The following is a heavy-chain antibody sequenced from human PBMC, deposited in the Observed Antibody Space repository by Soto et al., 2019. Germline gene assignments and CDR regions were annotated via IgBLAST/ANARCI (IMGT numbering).Heavy chain of an antibody. CDR2: IDPSDSYT. CDR1: GYSFISYW. V-gene: IGHV5-10-1*01. J-gene: IGHJ5*02. D-gene: IGHD3-16*01. CDR3: ARHEGGLKNWFDP. Sequence: GESLKISCKGSGYSFISYWIGWVRQMPGKGLEWMGRIDPSDSYTNYSPSFQGHVTISADKSISTAYLQWSSLKASDTAMYYCARHEGGLKNWFDPWGQGTLVTVSS.